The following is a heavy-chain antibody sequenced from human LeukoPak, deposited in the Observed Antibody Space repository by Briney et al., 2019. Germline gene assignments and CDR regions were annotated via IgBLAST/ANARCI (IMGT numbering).Heavy chain of an antibody. D-gene: IGHD3-22*01. Sequence: SETLSLTCTVSGYSISSGYYWGWIRQPPGKGLEWIGTIYHSGSTYYNPSLKSRVTVSVDTSKNQFSLKLSSVTAADTAVYYCARDPGYYDTSGYPAYFDYWGQGTLVTVSS. J-gene: IGHJ4*02. CDR3: ARDPGYYDTSGYPAYFDY. CDR2: IYHSGST. CDR1: GYSISSGYY. V-gene: IGHV4-38-2*02.